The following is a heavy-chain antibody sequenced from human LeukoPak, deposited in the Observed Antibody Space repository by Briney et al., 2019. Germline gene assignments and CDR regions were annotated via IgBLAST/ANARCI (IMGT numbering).Heavy chain of an antibody. CDR1: GFTVSSNY. CDR2: ISYDGSNK. D-gene: IGHD3-16*02. V-gene: IGHV3-30*18. CDR3: AKFYTGSVIPFDI. J-gene: IGHJ3*02. Sequence: PGGSLRLSCAASGFTVSSNYMSWVRQAPGKGLEWVVVISYDGSNKYYADSVKGRFTISRDNSKNTLYLQMNSLRAEDTAVYYCAKFYTGSVIPFDIWGQGTMVTVSS.